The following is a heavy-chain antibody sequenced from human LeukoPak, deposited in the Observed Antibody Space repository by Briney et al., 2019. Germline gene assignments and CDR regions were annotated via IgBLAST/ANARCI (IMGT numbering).Heavy chain of an antibody. CDR3: ARAPYDILTGYSLNWFDP. J-gene: IGHJ5*02. CDR1: GYTFTTYA. D-gene: IGHD3-9*01. V-gene: IGHV1-3*01. CDR2: INGDNGNT. Sequence: ASVKVSCKASGYTFTTYAMHWVRQAPGQRLEWMGWINGDNGNTIYSQKFQGRVTITRDTSAYTAYMELRSLSSADTAVYFCARAPYDILTGYSLNWFDPWGQGTLVTVSS.